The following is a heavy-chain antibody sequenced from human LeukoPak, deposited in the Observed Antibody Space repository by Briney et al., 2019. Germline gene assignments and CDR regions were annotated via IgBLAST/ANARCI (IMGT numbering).Heavy chain of an antibody. CDR2: MNIDGTSI. CDR1: GFTISNFW. Sequence: GGSLRLSCAATGFTISNFWMHWVRQAPGKGLVWVSRMNIDGTSISYADSVKGRFTISRDNAKNTLYLQMNSLRAEDTAVYYCARVAGSWYNYYFDYWGQGTLVTVSS. V-gene: IGHV3-74*01. J-gene: IGHJ4*02. D-gene: IGHD6-13*01. CDR3: ARVAGSWYNYYFDY.